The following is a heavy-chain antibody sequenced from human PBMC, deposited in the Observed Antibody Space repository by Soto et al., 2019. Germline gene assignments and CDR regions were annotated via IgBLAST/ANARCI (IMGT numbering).Heavy chain of an antibody. Sequence: GASVKVSCKASGYTFTGYYMHWVRQAPGQGLEWMGWINPNSGGTNYAQKFQGRVTMTRDTSISTAYMELSRLRSDDTAVYYCARDSARYSIPPNWFDPWGQGTLVTVSS. CDR1: GYTFTGYY. CDR3: ARDSARYSIPPNWFDP. V-gene: IGHV1-2*02. D-gene: IGHD6-13*01. J-gene: IGHJ5*02. CDR2: INPNSGGT.